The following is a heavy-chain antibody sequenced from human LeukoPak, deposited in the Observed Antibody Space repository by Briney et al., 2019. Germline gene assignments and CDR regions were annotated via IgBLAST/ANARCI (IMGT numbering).Heavy chain of an antibody. CDR2: IKQDGSEK. D-gene: IGHD3-22*01. V-gene: IGHV3-7*01. CDR3: ARGRDSSGYYSYYYYYYMDV. CDR1: GFTFSSYW. J-gene: IGHJ6*03. Sequence: GGSLRLSCAASGFTFSSYWMSWVRQAPGKGLEWVANIKQDGSEKYYVDSVKGRFTISRDNAKNSLYLQMNSLRAEDTAVYYCARGRDSSGYYSYYYYYYMDVWGKGTTVTISS.